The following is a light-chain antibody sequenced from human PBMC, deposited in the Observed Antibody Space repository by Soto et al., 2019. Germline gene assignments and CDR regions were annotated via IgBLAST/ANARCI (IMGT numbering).Light chain of an antibody. CDR1: SSDVGGYNY. J-gene: IGLJ2*01. CDR2: AVS. Sequence: QSALTQPASVSGSPGHSITISCTATSSDVGGYNYVSWYQQHPGKCPKLMIYAVSNRPSGVTNRFSGSKSGNTASLTISGRQDEDEAAYYCCPSSSSGTVVFGGGTKLTVL. V-gene: IGLV2-14*01. CDR3: CPSSSSGTVV.